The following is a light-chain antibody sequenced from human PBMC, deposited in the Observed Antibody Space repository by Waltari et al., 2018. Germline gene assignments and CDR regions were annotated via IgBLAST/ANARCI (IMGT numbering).Light chain of an antibody. CDR3: YSTSDNTQM. CDR1: VLAKKY. V-gene: IGLV3-27*01. Sequence: SSELTQPSSVSLSPGQPATIPCSGDVLAKKYARWFQQKSGQTPALVIYRDTVRASGIPERFSASSSGTTVTLTISGAQVDDEADYYCYSTSDNTQMFGGGTKLTVL. CDR2: RDT. J-gene: IGLJ3*02.